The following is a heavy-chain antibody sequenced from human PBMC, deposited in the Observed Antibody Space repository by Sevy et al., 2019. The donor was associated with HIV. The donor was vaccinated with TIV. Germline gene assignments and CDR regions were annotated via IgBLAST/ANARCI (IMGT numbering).Heavy chain of an antibody. D-gene: IGHD5-12*01. CDR3: ARDSGYTINYSPWAT. CDR2: ISYDGSSK. Sequence: GGSLRLSCAGSGFTFSTYPMHWVRQSPGKGLEWVTVISYDGSSKCYADSVKGRFTISRDNSKNTVFLQMDSLRVDDTTVYYCARDSGYTINYSPWATWGQGALVTVSS. J-gene: IGHJ5*02. CDR1: GFTFSTYP. V-gene: IGHV3-30-3*01.